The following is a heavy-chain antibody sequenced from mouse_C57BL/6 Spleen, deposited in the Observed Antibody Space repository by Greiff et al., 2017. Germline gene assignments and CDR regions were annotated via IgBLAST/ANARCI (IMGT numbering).Heavy chain of an antibody. Sequence: QLQQPGAELVKPGASVKLSCKASGYTFTSYWMQWVKQRPGQGLEWIGEIDPSDSYTNYNQKFKGKATLTVDTSSSTAYMQLSSLTSEDSAVYYCARSMESNYWYFDVWGTGTTVTVSS. CDR1: GYTFTSYW. CDR2: IDPSDSYT. V-gene: IGHV1-50*01. CDR3: ARSMESNYWYFDV. J-gene: IGHJ1*03. D-gene: IGHD2-10*02.